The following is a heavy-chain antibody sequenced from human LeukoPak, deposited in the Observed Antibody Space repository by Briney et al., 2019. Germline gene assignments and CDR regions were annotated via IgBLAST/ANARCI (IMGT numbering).Heavy chain of an antibody. Sequence: GGSLRLSCAASGFTFSTYSMNWVRQAPGKGLEWVSTITSSSAYIYYADSVKGRFTISRDNAKNSLYLQMNSLRAEDTAVYYCARDLFGSGSFYGFWGQGTLVTVSS. CDR1: GFTFSTYS. CDR2: ITSSSAYI. CDR3: ARDLFGSGSFYGF. J-gene: IGHJ4*02. D-gene: IGHD3-10*01. V-gene: IGHV3-21*06.